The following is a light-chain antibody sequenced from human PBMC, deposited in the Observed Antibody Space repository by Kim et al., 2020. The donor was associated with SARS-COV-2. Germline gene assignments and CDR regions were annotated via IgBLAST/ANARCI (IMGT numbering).Light chain of an antibody. CDR3: QQSYNTPPIT. J-gene: IGKJ5*01. V-gene: IGKV1-39*01. CDR1: QTIHIY. CDR2: SAS. Sequence: DIQMTQSPSSLSASVGDRVTITCRASQTIHIYLNWYQQRPGKAPKLLIESASTLQSGVPSRFSGGRSGTDFTLTISSVQPEEFATYYCQQSYNTPPITFGQGTRVEIK.